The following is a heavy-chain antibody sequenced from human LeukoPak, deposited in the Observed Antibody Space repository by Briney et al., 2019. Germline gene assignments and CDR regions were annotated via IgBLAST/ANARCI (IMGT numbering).Heavy chain of an antibody. CDR1: GFTFSSYS. CDR2: ISSSISYI. Sequence: GGSLRLSCAASGFTFSSYSMNWVRQAPGQGLEWVSSISSSISYIYYADSVKGRFTISRDNAKNSLYLQMNSLRAEDTAVYYCARGASIVVVPAARRGYYFDYWGQGTLVTVSS. V-gene: IGHV3-21*01. D-gene: IGHD2-2*01. J-gene: IGHJ4*02. CDR3: ARGASIVVVPAARRGYYFDY.